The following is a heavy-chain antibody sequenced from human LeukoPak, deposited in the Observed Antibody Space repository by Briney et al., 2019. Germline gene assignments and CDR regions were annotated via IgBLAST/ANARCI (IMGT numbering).Heavy chain of an antibody. D-gene: IGHD3-10*01. Sequence: GGSLRLSCAASGFTFSSYAMSWVRQAPGKGLEWVSAISGSGGSTSYADSVTGRFTVSRDNSKNTLYLQMNSLRAEDTAVYYCAKPDPGDRFGELLDYWGQGTLVTVSS. CDR1: GFTFSSYA. V-gene: IGHV3-23*01. J-gene: IGHJ4*02. CDR2: ISGSGGST. CDR3: AKPDPGDRFGELLDY.